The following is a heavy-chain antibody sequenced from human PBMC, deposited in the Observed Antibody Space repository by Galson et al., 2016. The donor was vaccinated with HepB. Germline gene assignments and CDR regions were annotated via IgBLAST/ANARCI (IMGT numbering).Heavy chain of an antibody. CDR3: AGDADIVKVPAAIRADY. D-gene: IGHD2-2*02. V-gene: IGHV3-30*04. J-gene: IGHJ4*02. CDR1: GLTFRSYA. CDR2: ISCDGSNK. Sequence: SLRLSCAASGLTFRSYAMHWVRQAPGKGLEWVAVISCDGSNKYYADSVKGRFTISRDNSKNTLYLQMNSLRAEDTAVYYCAGDADIVKVPAAIRADYWGQGTLVTVSS.